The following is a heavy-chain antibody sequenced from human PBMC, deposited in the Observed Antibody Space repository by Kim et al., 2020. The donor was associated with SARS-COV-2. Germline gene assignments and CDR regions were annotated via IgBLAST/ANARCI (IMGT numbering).Heavy chain of an antibody. CDR3: ARSGYDFWSGYRISYFDY. D-gene: IGHD3-3*01. J-gene: IGHJ4*02. V-gene: IGHV4-30-2*04. Sequence: KSRVTISVDTSKNQFSLKLSSVTAADTAVYYCARSGYDFWSGYRISYFDYWGQGTLVTVSS.